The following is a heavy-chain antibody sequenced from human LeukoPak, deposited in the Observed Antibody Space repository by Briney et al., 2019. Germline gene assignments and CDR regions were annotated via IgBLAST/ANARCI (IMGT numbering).Heavy chain of an antibody. J-gene: IGHJ4*02. CDR1: GYTFTSYG. D-gene: IGHD3-10*01. Sequence: ASVKVSCKASGYTFTSYGVSWVRQAPGQGLEWMGWISAYNGHTKYPQKFQGRVTMTTDTSTSTAYMDVRSLRSDDTAVYYCARDLFYNGSGGLYWGQGTLVTVSS. V-gene: IGHV1-18*01. CDR3: ARDLFYNGSGGLY. CDR2: ISAYNGHT.